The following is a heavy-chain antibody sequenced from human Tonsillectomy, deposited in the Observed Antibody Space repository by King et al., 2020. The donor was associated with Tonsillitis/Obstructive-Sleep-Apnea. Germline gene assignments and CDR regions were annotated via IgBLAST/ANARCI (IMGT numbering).Heavy chain of an antibody. CDR2: INPNTNDR. CDR3: SRGMVVSSTNH. D-gene: IGHD2-21*01. CDR1: GYTFTGYY. Sequence: VQLVESGAEVKKPGASVKVSCTASGYTFTGYYIHWVRQAPGQGLEWMGWINPNTNDRNYAQKFQGRVTMTRDTSINTAYMELSRLSSDDTAVYYCSRGMVVSSTNHWGQGTLVTVSS. V-gene: IGHV1-2*02. J-gene: IGHJ5*02.